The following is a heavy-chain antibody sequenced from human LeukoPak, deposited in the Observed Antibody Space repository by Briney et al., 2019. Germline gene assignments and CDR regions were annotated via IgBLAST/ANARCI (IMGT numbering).Heavy chain of an antibody. V-gene: IGHV3-21*01. J-gene: IGHJ3*02. CDR2: ISSSGTYV. CDR1: GFTFSSNW. D-gene: IGHD3-9*01. CDR3: ARASSKQLAGYLPDGFDI. Sequence: TGGSLRLSCAASGFTFSSNWMHWVRQAPGKGLVWVSSISSSGTYVYYADSVKGRFTISRDNAKNSLSLQMNSLRADDAAVYYCARASSKQLAGYLPDGFDIWGQGTMVTVSS.